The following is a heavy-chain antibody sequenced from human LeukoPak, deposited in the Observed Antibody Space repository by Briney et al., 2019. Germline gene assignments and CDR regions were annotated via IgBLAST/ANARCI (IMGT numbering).Heavy chain of an antibody. CDR3: AREVSMRYSSGIRNYYYYYGMDV. CDR2: INPSGGST. J-gene: IGHJ6*02. Sequence: ASVKVSCKASGYTFTSYYMHWVRQAPGQGLEWMGIINPSGGSTSYAQKFQGRVTMTRDTSTSTVYMELSSLRSEDTAVYYCAREVSMRYSSGIRNYYYYYGMDVWGQGTTVTVSS. CDR1: GYTFTSYY. V-gene: IGHV1-46*01. D-gene: IGHD6-19*01.